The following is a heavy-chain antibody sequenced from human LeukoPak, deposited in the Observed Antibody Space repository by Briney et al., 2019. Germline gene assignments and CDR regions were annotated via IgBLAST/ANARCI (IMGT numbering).Heavy chain of an antibody. V-gene: IGHV6-1*01. Sequence: SQTLSLTCAISGDSVSSNSAAWNWIRQSPSRGLEWLGRTYYRSKWYNDYAVSVKSRITINPDTSKNQFSLQLNSVTPEDTAVYYCARDPGLVGTYYYYGMDVWGQGTTVTVSS. D-gene: IGHD2-2*01. CDR3: ARDPGLVGTYYYYGMDV. J-gene: IGHJ6*02. CDR2: TYYRSKWYN. CDR1: GDSVSSNSAA.